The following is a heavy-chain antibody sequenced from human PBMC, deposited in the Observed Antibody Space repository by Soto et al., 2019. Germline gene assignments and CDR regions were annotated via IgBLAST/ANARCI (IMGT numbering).Heavy chain of an antibody. J-gene: IGHJ4*02. D-gene: IGHD6-19*01. CDR3: VIGSVGQDMDY. Sequence: PSETLSLTCTVSGVSISIYYWSLIRQPAGKGLEWIGRSYSSGNTDYNPSLKSRVSMSADTSTNQFSLKLNSVTAADTALYYCVIGSVGQDMDYWGQGTLVTVSS. V-gene: IGHV4-4*07. CDR1: GVSISIYY. CDR2: SYSSGNT.